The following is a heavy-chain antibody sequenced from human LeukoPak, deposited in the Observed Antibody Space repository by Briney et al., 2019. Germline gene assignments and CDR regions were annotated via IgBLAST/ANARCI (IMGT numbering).Heavy chain of an antibody. D-gene: IGHD3-10*01. Sequence: GGSLRLSCAASGFTFDDYAMHWVRQAPGKGLEWFSGISWNSGSIGYADSVKGRFTISRDNAKNSLYLQMNCLRAEDTALYYCAKAHGLWFGEAQHYYFDYWGQGTLVTVSS. CDR1: GFTFDDYA. J-gene: IGHJ4*02. CDR2: ISWNSGSI. CDR3: AKAHGLWFGEAQHYYFDY. V-gene: IGHV3-9*01.